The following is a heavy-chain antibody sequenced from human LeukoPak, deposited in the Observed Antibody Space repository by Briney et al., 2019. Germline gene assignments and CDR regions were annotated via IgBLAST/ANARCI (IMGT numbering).Heavy chain of an antibody. V-gene: IGHV4-59*07. CDR1: GGSISSYS. Sequence: PSYTLSLTCTVSGGSISSYSWSWIRQPPGKGLEWIGHIYYSWSTNYKPSFKSRINISVDTSKNKFSLKLNSVTAADTAVYYCARVPPRSSGWYFFDYWGQGTLVTVSS. CDR2: IYYSWST. D-gene: IGHD6-19*01. J-gene: IGHJ4*02. CDR3: ARVPPRSSGWYFFDY.